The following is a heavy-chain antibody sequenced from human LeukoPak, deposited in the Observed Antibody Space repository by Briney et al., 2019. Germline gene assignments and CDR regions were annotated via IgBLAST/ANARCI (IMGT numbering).Heavy chain of an antibody. D-gene: IGHD4-17*01. V-gene: IGHV1-24*01. CDR2: FDPEDGET. J-gene: IGHJ4*02. Sequence: ASVKVSCKVSGYTLTELSMYWVRQAPGKGLEWMGGFDPEDGETIYAQKFQGRVTMTEDTSTDTAYMDLSSLRSEDTAVFYCATANGDRTQYYFDYWGQGPLVTVSS. CDR3: ATANGDRTQYYFDY. CDR1: GYTLTELS.